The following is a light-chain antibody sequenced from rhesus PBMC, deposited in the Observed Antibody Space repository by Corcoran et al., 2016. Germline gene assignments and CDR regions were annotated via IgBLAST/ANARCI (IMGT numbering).Light chain of an antibody. J-gene: IGKJ1*01. Sequence: EIVMTQSPATLSVSPGERATLPCRASQSVRSHVAWYQQKLEQAPRLLIYGASSRATGNPDSYSGSGVGTDFSLIISSLETEDVGVYYCKQYNNWRTFGQETKVEIK. CDR2: GAS. CDR3: KQYNNWRT. V-gene: IGKV3S9*01. CDR1: QSVRSH.